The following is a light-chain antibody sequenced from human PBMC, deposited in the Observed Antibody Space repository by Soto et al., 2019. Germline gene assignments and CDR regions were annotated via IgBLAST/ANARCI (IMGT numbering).Light chain of an antibody. CDR2: EVS. CDR3: SSYTSSSPRV. J-gene: IGLJ1*01. Sequence: QSALTQPASVSGSPGQSITISCTGTSSDVGGYNYVSWYQQHPGKAPKLMIYEVSNRPSGVSNRFSGSKSGSTASLTISGLQAEDEADYYCSSYTSSSPRVFGTGTKVTVL. V-gene: IGLV2-14*01. CDR1: SSDVGGYNY.